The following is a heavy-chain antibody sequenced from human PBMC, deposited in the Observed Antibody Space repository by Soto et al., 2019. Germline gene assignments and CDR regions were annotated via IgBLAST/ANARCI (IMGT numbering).Heavy chain of an antibody. CDR2: RYYSEST. CDR1: DGSITTGGYY. D-gene: IGHD2-15*01. J-gene: IGHJ4*02. V-gene: IGHV4-31*03. Sequence: PSETLSLTCTVSDGSITTGGYYWSWIRQLPGKGLEWIGHRYYSESTYYNPSLKSRVSISLDTSKNQFSLKLSFVTAADTAMYYCARPKCSGGRCYPWSLDYWCKPIPVTL. CDR3: ARPKCSGGRCYPWSLDY.